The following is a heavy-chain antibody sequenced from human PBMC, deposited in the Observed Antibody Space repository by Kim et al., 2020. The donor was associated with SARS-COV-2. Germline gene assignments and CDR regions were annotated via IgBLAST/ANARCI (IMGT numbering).Heavy chain of an antibody. J-gene: IGHJ4*02. V-gene: IGHV3-33*01. CDR3: AREVGATSSFDY. CDR2: IWYDGSNK. CDR1: GFTFSSYG. Sequence: GGSLRLSCVASGFTFSSYGMHWVRQAPGKGLEWVAVIWYDGSNKYYPDSVKGRFTISRDNSKNTLYLQMNSLRAEDTAVYYCAREVGATSSFDYWGQGTLVTVSS. D-gene: IGHD1-26*01.